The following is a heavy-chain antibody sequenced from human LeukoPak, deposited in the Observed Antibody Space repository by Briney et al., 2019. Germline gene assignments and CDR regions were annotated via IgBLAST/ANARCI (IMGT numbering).Heavy chain of an antibody. CDR3: ARIKCGGDCRGYYYYYHMDV. CDR2: IYTSGST. V-gene: IGHV4-4*07. CDR1: GGSISSYY. J-gene: IGHJ6*03. Sequence: PSETLSLTCTVSGGSISSYYWSWIRQPAGKGLEWIGRIYTSGSTNYNPSLKSRVTISVDTSKNQFSLKLRSVTAADTAVYDCARIKCGGDCRGYYYYYHMDVWGKGTTVTISS. D-gene: IGHD2-21*02.